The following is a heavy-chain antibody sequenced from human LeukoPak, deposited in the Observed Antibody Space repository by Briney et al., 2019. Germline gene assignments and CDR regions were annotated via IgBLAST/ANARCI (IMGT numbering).Heavy chain of an antibody. CDR3: ARAGEVEMATIAPLYFDY. CDR1: GFTFSTYW. D-gene: IGHD5-24*01. V-gene: IGHV4-59*01. Sequence: GSLRLSCAASGFTFSTYWMHWIRQPPGKGLEWIGYIYYSGSTNYNPSLKSRVTISVDTSKNQFSLKLSSVTAADTAVYYCARAGEVEMATIAPLYFDYWGQGTLVTVSS. CDR2: IYYSGST. J-gene: IGHJ4*02.